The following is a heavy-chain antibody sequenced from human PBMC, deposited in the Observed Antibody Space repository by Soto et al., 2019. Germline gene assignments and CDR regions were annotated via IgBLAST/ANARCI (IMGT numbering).Heavy chain of an antibody. CDR1: GFTFSSYA. D-gene: IGHD3-10*01. CDR2: ISSNGGST. J-gene: IGHJ4*02. Sequence: GGSLRLSCSASGFTFSSYAMHWVRQAPGKGLEYVSAISSNGGSTYYADSVKGRFTISRDNSKNTLYLQMSSLRAEDTAVYYCVKEKKLSWFGELGYWGQGTLVTVSS. CDR3: VKEKKLSWFGELGY. V-gene: IGHV3-64D*08.